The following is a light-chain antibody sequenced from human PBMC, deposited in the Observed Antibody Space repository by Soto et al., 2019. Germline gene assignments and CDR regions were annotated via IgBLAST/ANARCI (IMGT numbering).Light chain of an antibody. CDR1: QSISRW. V-gene: IGKV1-5*01. CDR3: QQYSSYWT. Sequence: TQLTQCPSFVSGAVGDRGGITCRASQSISRWLAWYQQKPGKAPKLLIHDATSLESGVPSRFSGSGSGTEFTLTISSLQPDDFATFFCQQYSSYWTFAQGTKVDIK. J-gene: IGKJ1*01. CDR2: DAT.